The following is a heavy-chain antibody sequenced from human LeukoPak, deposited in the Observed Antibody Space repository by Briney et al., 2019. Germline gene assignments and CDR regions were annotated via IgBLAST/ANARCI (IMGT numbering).Heavy chain of an antibody. CDR1: GFTFSSYG. V-gene: IGHV3-30*18. D-gene: IGHD3-10*02. Sequence: PGGSLRLSCAASGFTFSSYGIHWVRQAPGKGLEWVALISYDGYNKYYADSVKGRFTISRDNAKNSLYLQMNSLRAEDTAVYYCAELGITMIGGVWGKGTTVTISS. J-gene: IGHJ6*04. CDR3: AELGITMIGGV. CDR2: ISYDGYNK.